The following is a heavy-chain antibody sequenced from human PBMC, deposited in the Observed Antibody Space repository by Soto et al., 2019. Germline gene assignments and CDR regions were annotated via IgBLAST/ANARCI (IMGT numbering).Heavy chain of an antibody. CDR1: GFTFSSYA. Sequence: PGGSLRLSCAASGFTFSSYAMHWVRQAPGKGLEWVAVISYDGSNKYYADSVKGRFTISRDNSKNTLYLQMNSLRAEDTAVYYCARDSTQWELLPPNWFDPWGQGTLVTVSS. CDR2: ISYDGSNK. CDR3: ARDSTQWELLPPNWFDP. D-gene: IGHD1-26*01. V-gene: IGHV3-30-3*01. J-gene: IGHJ5*02.